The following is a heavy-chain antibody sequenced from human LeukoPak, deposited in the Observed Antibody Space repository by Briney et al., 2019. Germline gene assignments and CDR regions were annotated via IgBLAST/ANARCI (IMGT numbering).Heavy chain of an antibody. CDR1: GFTFSSYW. J-gene: IGHJ4*02. CDR3: ARADTYYDFWSGYTQWTDHKYYFDY. Sequence: PGGSLRLSCAASGFTFSSYWMSWVRQAPGKGLEWVANIKQDGSEKYYVDSVKGRFTISRDNAKNSLYLQMNSLRAEDTAVYYCARADTYYDFWSGYTQWTDHKYYFDYWGQGTLVTVSS. V-gene: IGHV3-7*01. CDR2: IKQDGSEK. D-gene: IGHD3-3*01.